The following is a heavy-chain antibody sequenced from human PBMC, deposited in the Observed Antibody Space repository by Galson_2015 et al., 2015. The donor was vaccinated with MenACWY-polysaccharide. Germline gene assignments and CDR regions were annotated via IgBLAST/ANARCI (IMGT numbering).Heavy chain of an antibody. Sequence: SLRLSCAASGFTFSSYWMNWVRQAPGKGLVWVSRINSAGSTSYADSVKGRFTMSRDNAKNTVYLQMNSLRAEDTAVYYCVREGENAVAGTLDIWGQGTMVTVSS. J-gene: IGHJ3*02. CDR2: INSAGST. V-gene: IGHV3-74*01. CDR3: VREGENAVAGTLDI. D-gene: IGHD6-19*01. CDR1: GFTFSSYW.